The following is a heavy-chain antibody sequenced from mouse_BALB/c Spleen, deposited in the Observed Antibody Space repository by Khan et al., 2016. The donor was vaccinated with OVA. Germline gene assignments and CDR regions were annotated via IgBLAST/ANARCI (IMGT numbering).Heavy chain of an antibody. CDR2: INTYTGEP. V-gene: IGHV9-3-1*01. Sequence: QIQLVQSGPELKKPGETVKISCKASGYTFTSYGMNWVKQSPGKALKWMGWINTYTGEPTYAADFKGRFAFSLETSASTAYLQINNLKNEDTATFFGARPPYYSYTLDYWGQGTSVTVSS. CDR3: ARPPYYSYTLDY. D-gene: IGHD1-1*01. J-gene: IGHJ4*01. CDR1: GYTFTSYG.